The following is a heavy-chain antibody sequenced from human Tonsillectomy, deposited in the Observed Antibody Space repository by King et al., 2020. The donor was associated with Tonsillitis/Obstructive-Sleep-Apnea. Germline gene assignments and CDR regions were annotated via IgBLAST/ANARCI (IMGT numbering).Heavy chain of an antibody. Sequence: DVQLVESGGGLVKPGGSLRLSCAASGFTFSSYSMNWVRQAPGKGLEWVSSISSSSSYIYYADSVKGRFTISRGNAKNSLYLQMNSLIAEDTAVYYCARDGGYSSGWYPDYWGQGTLVTVSS. CDR1: GFTFSSYS. CDR3: ARDGGYSSGWYPDY. V-gene: IGHV3-21*01. CDR2: ISSSSSYI. J-gene: IGHJ4*02. D-gene: IGHD6-19*01.